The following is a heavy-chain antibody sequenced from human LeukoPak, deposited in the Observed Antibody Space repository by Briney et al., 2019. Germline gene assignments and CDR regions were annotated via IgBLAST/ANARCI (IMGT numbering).Heavy chain of an antibody. CDR2: MNPNSGNT. Sequence: ASVKVSCKASGYTFTSYDIDWVRQATGQGLEWMGWMNPNSGNTGYAQKFQGRVTMTRNTSISTAYMELSSLRSEDTAVYYCARVGDYYDSNFDYWGHGTLVTVSS. J-gene: IGHJ4*01. V-gene: IGHV1-8*01. D-gene: IGHD3-22*01. CDR1: GYTFTSYD. CDR3: ARVGDYYDSNFDY.